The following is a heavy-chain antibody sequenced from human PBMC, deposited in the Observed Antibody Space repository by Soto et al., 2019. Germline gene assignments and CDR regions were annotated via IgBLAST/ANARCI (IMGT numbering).Heavy chain of an antibody. D-gene: IGHD3-16*02. CDR1: GGSMSRGYYY. Sequence: QVQLLESGPGLVKPSQTLSLTCTVSGGSMSRGYYYWRWIRQPPGIGLECIGFVYHTGRTYSSPSLKNPVPISVDSSKNQCSLKVSSVPAADTPVYFWASDPMYGYGELSHLFDIWGQAKKVTVSS. CDR2: VYHTGRT. J-gene: IGHJ3*02. CDR3: ASDPMYGYGELSHLFDI. V-gene: IGHV4-30-4*01.